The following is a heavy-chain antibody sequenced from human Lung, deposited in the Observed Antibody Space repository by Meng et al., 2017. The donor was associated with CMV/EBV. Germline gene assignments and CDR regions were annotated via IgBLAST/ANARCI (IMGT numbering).Heavy chain of an antibody. D-gene: IGHD2-15*01. CDR3: ARVEMGMVVADY. J-gene: IGHJ4*02. CDR1: GGTFSSYA. CDR2: IIPIFGTA. Sequence: SVKVSCKASGGTFSSYAISWVRQAPGQGLEWMGGIIPIFGTANYAQKFQGRVTITTDESTSTAYMELSSLRSEDTAVYYCARVEMGMVVADYWGQGTVVTVSS. V-gene: IGHV1-69*05.